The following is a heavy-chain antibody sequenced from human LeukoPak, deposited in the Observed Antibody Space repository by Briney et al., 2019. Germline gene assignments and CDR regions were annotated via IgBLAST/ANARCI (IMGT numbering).Heavy chain of an antibody. CDR2: IIPIFGTA. D-gene: IGHD5-24*01. J-gene: IGHJ5*02. CDR3: ARKDGYNSNWFDP. V-gene: IGHV1-69*05. Sequence: ASVKVSCKASGYTFTSYYMHWVRQAPGQGLEWMGGIIPIFGTANYAQKFQGRVTITTDESTSTAYMELSSLRSEDTAVYYCARKDGYNSNWFDPWGQGTLVTVSS. CDR1: GYTFTSYY.